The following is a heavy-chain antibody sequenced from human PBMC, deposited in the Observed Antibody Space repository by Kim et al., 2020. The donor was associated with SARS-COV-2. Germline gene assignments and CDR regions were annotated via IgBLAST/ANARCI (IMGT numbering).Heavy chain of an antibody. Sequence: GGSLRLSCVVSGFTFRSYWMHWVRQAPGKGLVWVSGISGDGRNTGYVDSMKGRFTITRDNAKNTLYLQMNSLRVDDTGVYFCARGHEMWGQGTRVTVSS. J-gene: IGHJ3*02. CDR1: GFTFRSYW. CDR2: ISGDGRNT. V-gene: IGHV3-74*01. CDR3: ARGHEM.